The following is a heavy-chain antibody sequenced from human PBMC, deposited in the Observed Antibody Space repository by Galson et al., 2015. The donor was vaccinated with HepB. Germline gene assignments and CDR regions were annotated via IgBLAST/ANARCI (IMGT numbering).Heavy chain of an antibody. CDR1: GGSISSYY. CDR2: IYYSGST. Sequence: TLSLTCTVSGGSISSYYWSWIRQPPGKGLEWIGYIYYSGSTNYNPSLKSRVTISVDTSKNQFSLKLSSVTAADTAVYYCARHSSGYYYPPFVDWGQGTLVTVSS. V-gene: IGHV4-59*08. CDR3: ARHSSGYYYPPFVD. D-gene: IGHD3-22*01. J-gene: IGHJ4*02.